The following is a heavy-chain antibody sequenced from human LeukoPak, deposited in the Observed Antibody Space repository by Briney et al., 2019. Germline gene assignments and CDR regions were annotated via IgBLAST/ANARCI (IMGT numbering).Heavy chain of an antibody. CDR3: ARSSRAYSLGVVITPFDY. CDR2: INWNGGST. V-gene: IGHV3-20*04. J-gene: IGHJ4*02. CDR1: GFTFDDYG. Sequence: GGSLRLSCAASGFTFDDYGMSWVRQAPGKGLEWVSGINWNGGSTGYADSVKGRFTISRDNAKNSLYLQMNSLRAEDTALYYCARSSRAYSLGVVITPFDYWGQGTLVTVSS. D-gene: IGHD3-22*01.